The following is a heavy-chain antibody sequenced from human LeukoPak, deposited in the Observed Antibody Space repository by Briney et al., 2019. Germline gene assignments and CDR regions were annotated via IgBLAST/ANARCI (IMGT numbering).Heavy chain of an antibody. Sequence: PSETLSLTCTVSGGSISSYYWSWSRQPPGEGLEWIGYLYYSGSTNYNPSLKSRVTISVDTSKNQFSLKLTSVTAADTAVYYCARAGPGYSFDYWGQGTPVTVSS. V-gene: IGHV4-59*08. CDR2: LYYSGST. J-gene: IGHJ4*02. CDR3: ARAGPGYSFDY. D-gene: IGHD3-10*01. CDR1: GGSISSYY.